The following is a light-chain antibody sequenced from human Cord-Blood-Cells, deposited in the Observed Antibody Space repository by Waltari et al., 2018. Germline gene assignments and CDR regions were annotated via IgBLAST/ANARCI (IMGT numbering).Light chain of an antibody. V-gene: IGLV3-19*01. CDR2: GKN. J-gene: IGLJ1*01. Sequence: SSELTQDPAVSVALGQTVRITCQGDSLRSYYASWYQQKPGQVPVLVIYGKNNRPSGSPDRFSGSISGNQASLTITGAQAEDEADYYCNSRDSSGNHYVFGTGTKVTVL. CDR3: NSRDSSGNHYV. CDR1: SLRSYY.